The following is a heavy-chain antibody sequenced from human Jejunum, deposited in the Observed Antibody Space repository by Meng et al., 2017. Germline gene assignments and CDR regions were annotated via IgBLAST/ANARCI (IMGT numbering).Heavy chain of an antibody. CDR2: LYTNGTT. V-gene: IGHV4-4*07. CDR3: ARDLLGPAIAATGWFDP. J-gene: IGHJ5*02. CDR1: GAAFSCNF. D-gene: IGHD6-13*01. Sequence: QVRLRRSGPGPVQPAETLLPTCTVLGAAFSCNFWSLIRPPAGRGLEWLGRLYTNGTTNYNPSLKNRVSMSVDSSKNHVSLKLTSVTAADTAVYYCARDLLGPAIAATGWFDPWGQGTLVTVSS.